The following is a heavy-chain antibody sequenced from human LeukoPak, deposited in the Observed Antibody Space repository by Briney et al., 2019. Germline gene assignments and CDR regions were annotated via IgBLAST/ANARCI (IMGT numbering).Heavy chain of an antibody. CDR2: IGGGSTPV. V-gene: IGHV3-48*01. J-gene: IGHJ6*02. CDR3: ARDGGYSNYANSMDV. D-gene: IGHD4-11*01. Sequence: GGSLRLSCAVSGFTFSTYNMNWVRQAPGKGPEWLSYIGGGSTPVYYADSVKGRFTISRDNSKNTLYLQMNSLRAEDTAVYYCARDGGYSNYANSMDVWGQGTTVTVSS. CDR1: GFTFSTYN.